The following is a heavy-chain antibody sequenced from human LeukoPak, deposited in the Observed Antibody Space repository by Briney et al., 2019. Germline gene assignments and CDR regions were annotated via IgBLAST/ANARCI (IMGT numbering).Heavy chain of an antibody. V-gene: IGHV3-72*01. CDR2: IRTRINSSTT. D-gene: IGHD4-23*01. J-gene: IGHJ3*02. CDR3: SRDGGEGGNSAFDI. Sequence: GGSLRLSCAASGFIFGDYIMDWVRQAPGRGLEWVGRIRTRINSSTTEYAASVKGRFTISRDDSKNSMYLHMNSLKTEDTAVYHCSRDGGEGGNSAFDIWGQGTMVTVSS. CDR1: GFIFGDYI.